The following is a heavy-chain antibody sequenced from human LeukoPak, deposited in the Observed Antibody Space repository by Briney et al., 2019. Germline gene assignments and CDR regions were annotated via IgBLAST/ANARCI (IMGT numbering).Heavy chain of an antibody. D-gene: IGHD6-6*01. J-gene: IGHJ4*02. Sequence: GESLRLSCAASGFTFSGSGMHWVRQAPGKGLEWVAFIRYHGSDKFYADSVKGRFTISRDNSKNTLYLQMNSLRVGDTATYYCAKGHFASSSFFDVWGQGTLVTVSS. V-gene: IGHV3-30*02. CDR2: IRYHGSDK. CDR3: AKGHFASSSFFDV. CDR1: GFTFSGSG.